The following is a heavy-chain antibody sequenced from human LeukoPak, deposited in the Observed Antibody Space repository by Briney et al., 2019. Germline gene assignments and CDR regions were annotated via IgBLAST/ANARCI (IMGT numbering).Heavy chain of an antibody. D-gene: IGHD6-13*01. CDR2: INHSGST. CDR3: ARGRVQHQLSLYYYYYGMDV. V-gene: IGHV4-34*01. J-gene: IGHJ6*02. CDR1: GGSFSGYY. Sequence: SETLSLTCAVYGGSFSGYYWSWIRQPPGKGLEWIGEINHSGSTNYNPSLKSRVTISVDTSKNQFSLKLSSVTAADTAVYYCARGRVQHQLSLYYYYYGMDVWGQGTTVTVSS.